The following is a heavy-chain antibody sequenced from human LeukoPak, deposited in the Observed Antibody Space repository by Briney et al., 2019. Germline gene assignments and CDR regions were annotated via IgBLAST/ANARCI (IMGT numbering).Heavy chain of an antibody. J-gene: IGHJ4*01. V-gene: IGHV3-30*06. D-gene: IGHD3-22*01. CDR3: AREILPYDGRGYANFDY. CDR1: GFIFSSYG. CDR2: IWDDGSNK. Sequence: GGSLRLSCAASGFIFSSYGIHWVRQAPGKGLEWVAVIWDDGSNKYYADSVKGRLSISRDNSKNALYLQMNSLRSEDTAVYYCAREILPYDGRGYANFDYWGHGTLVTVSS.